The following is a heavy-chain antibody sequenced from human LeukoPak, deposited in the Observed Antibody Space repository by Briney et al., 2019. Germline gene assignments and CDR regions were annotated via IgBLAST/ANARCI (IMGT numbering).Heavy chain of an antibody. CDR3: AICITMVRGVIGPDAFDI. Sequence: PSETLSLTCTVSGGSISSGGYYWSWIRQHPGKGLEWIGYIYYSGSNYYNPSLKSRVTISVDTSKNQFSLKLSSVTAADTAVYYCAICITMVRGVIGPDAFDIWGQGTMVTVSS. J-gene: IGHJ3*02. D-gene: IGHD3-10*01. CDR2: IYYSGSN. V-gene: IGHV4-31*03. CDR1: GGSISSGGYY.